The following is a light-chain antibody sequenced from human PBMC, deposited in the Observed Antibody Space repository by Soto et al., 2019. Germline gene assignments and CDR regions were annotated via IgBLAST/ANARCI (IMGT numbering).Light chain of an antibody. Sequence: DIQMTQSPSSLSASVGDRVTITCRASQSISRYLNWYQQKPVKAPKLLIYAASSLQSVVPSRFSGRGSGTDFTLTISSLQPDDFATYYSQQSYSTPFAFGPGTKVDIK. CDR3: QQSYSTPFA. J-gene: IGKJ3*01. V-gene: IGKV1-39*01. CDR2: AAS. CDR1: QSISRY.